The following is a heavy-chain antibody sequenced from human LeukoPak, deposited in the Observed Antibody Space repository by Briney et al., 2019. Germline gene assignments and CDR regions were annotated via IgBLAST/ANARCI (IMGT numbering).Heavy chain of an antibody. V-gene: IGHV4-34*01. CDR1: GGSFSDYY. CDR2: INHSGST. Sequence: SETLSLTCAVSGGSFSDYYWNWIRQPPGRGLEWIAEINHSGSTKYNPALKSRLTISVDTSRKQFSLKLRSVNAADRAVYYCAAVPESYYSVYYFNYWGQGTPVTVSS. CDR3: AAVPESYYSVYYFNY. J-gene: IGHJ4*02. D-gene: IGHD3-10*01.